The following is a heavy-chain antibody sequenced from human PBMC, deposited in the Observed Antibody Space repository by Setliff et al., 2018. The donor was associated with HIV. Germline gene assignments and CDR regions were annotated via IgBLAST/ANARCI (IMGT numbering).Heavy chain of an antibody. D-gene: IGHD1-26*01. J-gene: IGHJ4*02. CDR3: ARERGPLFDY. Sequence: GGSLRLSCAASGFTFSSYAMSWVRQAPGKGLEWVSVIYSGGTTYFADSVKGRFTISRDNSKNTLYLQMSSLRAEDTAVYYWARERGPLFDYLGPGTQVTVSS. V-gene: IGHV3-23*03. CDR1: GFTFSSYA. CDR2: IYSGGTT.